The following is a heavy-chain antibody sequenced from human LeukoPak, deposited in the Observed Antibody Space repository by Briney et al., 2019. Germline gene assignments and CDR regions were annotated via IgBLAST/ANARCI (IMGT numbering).Heavy chain of an antibody. CDR3: AGDRNSDWYSPLDY. CDR1: AFILTKLA. D-gene: IGHD6-19*01. Sequence: GRCRSLSCVVCAFILTKLATGWVRQASGKLREWVAIITATGDTASYANSVKGRFTSSRDNSRNTVYMQMDSLRAEDTAIYYCAGDRNSDWYSPLDYWGQGSQVTVSP. J-gene: IGHJ4*02. V-gene: IGHV3-23*01. CDR2: ITATGDTA.